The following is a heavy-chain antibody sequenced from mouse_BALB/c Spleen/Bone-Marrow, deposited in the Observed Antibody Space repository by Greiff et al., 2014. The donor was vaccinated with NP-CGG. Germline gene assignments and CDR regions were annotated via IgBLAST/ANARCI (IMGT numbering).Heavy chain of an antibody. CDR2: INPGSGGA. D-gene: IGHD3-2*01. CDR1: GYAFTNYL. J-gene: IGHJ2*01. V-gene: IGHV1-54*01. CDR3: AREWTARAVDY. Sequence: QVQLQQPGAELVRPGTSVKVSCKASGYAFTNYLIEWVKQRPGQGLEWIGVINPGSGGANYNEKFKGKATLTADKSSSTAYMQLNSLTSDDSAVYFCAREWTARAVDYWGQGTTLTVSS.